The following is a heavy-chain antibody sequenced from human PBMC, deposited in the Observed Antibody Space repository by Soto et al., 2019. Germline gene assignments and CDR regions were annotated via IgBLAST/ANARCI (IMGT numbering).Heavy chain of an antibody. V-gene: IGHV4-31*03. CDR3: ARGSASSEKIAAPYCFDY. Sequence: SETLSLTCTVSGGSISSGGYYWSWIRQHPGKGLEWIGYIYYSGSTYYNPSLKSRVTISVDTSKNQFSLKLSSVTAADTAVYYCARGSASSEKIAAPYCFDYWGQGTLVTVSS. CDR2: IYYSGST. CDR1: GGSISSGGYY. J-gene: IGHJ4*02. D-gene: IGHD6-13*01.